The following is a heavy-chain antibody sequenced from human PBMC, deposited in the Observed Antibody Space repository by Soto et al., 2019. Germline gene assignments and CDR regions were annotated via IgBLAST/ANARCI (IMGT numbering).Heavy chain of an antibody. D-gene: IGHD1-1*01. CDR1: GFTFSDHY. CDR2: SSNSGSFT. Sequence: GGSLRPSCAASGFTFSDHYLSWIRQAPGKGLEWIGYSSNSGSFTIYADSVQGRFSISRDNAKNSLYLQINSLRGDDTAIYYCVSSGYNYTLLDYWGQGTPVTVSS. CDR3: VSSGYNYTLLDY. V-gene: IGHV3-11*06. J-gene: IGHJ4*02.